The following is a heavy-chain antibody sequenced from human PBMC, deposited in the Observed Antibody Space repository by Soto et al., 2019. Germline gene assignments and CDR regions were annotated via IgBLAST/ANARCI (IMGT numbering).Heavy chain of an antibody. Sequence: QVQLVESGGGVVQPGRSLRLSCAASGFTFSSYGVHWVRQAPGKGLEWVAVIWYDGSNKYYADSVKGRFTISRDNSKNKLYLQMNSLRGEDTAVYYCARDYYDSSGYLNWFDPWGQGTLVTVSS. J-gene: IGHJ5*02. CDR1: GFTFSSYG. CDR3: ARDYYDSSGYLNWFDP. V-gene: IGHV3-33*01. CDR2: IWYDGSNK. D-gene: IGHD3-22*01.